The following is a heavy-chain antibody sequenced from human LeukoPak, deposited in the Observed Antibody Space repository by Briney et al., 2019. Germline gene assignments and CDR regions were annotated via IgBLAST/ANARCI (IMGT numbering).Heavy chain of an antibody. CDR2: INPNSGGT. V-gene: IGHV1-2*02. J-gene: IGHJ4*02. D-gene: IGHD1-14*01. CDR3: ARDTSGNLGADY. CDR1: GYTFTGYY. Sequence: ASEKVSCKASGYTFTGYYMHWVRQAPGQGFEGMGWINPNSGGTNYAQKFQGRVTMTMDTSISTAYMELSRLRSDDTAVYYCARDTSGNLGADYWGQGTLVTVSS.